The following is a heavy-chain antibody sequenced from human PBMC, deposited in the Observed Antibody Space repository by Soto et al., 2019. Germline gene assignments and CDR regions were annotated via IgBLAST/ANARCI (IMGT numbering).Heavy chain of an antibody. CDR1: GGSISSSSYY. Sequence: SETLSLTCTVSGGSISSSSYYWGWIRQPPGKGLEWIGSIYYSGSTYYNPSLKSRVTISVDTSKNQFSLKLSSVTAADTAVYYCARHFRHHSSSWSYYYYYYYMDVWGKGTTVTVSS. CDR2: IYYSGST. D-gene: IGHD6-13*01. J-gene: IGHJ6*03. CDR3: ARHFRHHSSSWSYYYYYYYMDV. V-gene: IGHV4-39*01.